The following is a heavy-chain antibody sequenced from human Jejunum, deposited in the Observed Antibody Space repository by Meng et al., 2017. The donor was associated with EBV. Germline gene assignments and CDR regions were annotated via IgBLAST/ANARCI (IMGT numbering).Heavy chain of an antibody. CDR3: AKSNDYSLNS. Sequence: QVQPEAPAPGLVKPSGTLSLNCAVSGDSTSSSHWWSWVRQPPGKGLEWIGEMHPGGSTNYNPSLKSRVTISVDNSKNQFSLKLTSVTAADTAVYYCAKSNDYSLNSWGQGTLVTVSS. CDR1: GDSTSSSHW. CDR2: MHPGGST. V-gene: IGHV4-4*02. D-gene: IGHD4-11*01. J-gene: IGHJ4*02.